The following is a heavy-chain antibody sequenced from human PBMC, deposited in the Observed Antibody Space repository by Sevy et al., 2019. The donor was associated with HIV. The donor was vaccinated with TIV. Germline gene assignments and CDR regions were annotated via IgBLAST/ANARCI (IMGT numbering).Heavy chain of an antibody. J-gene: IGHJ6*02. Sequence: GGSLRLSCRASGFTFVDYTMSWVRQAPGKGLGGVAFIRSKVYGGTTEYAASGKGRFTISREESKSIAYLQMNSLKTEDTAVYYCTRVEGAADWGMDVWGQGTTVTVSS. CDR1: GFTFVDYT. CDR3: TRVEGAADWGMDV. CDR2: IRSKVYGGTT. V-gene: IGHV3-49*04. D-gene: IGHD1-26*01.